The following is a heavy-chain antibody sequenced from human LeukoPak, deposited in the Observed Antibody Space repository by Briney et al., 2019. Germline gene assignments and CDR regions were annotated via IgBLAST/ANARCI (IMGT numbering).Heavy chain of an antibody. V-gene: IGHV3-23*01. D-gene: IGHD1-26*01. CDR3: AKSQDGGRLFHFDY. CDR2: ISGSGGST. CDR1: GFTFSSYA. Sequence: GGSLRLSCATSGFTFSSYAMSWVRQAPGKGLEWVSVISGSGGSTYSADSVKGRFTISRDNSKNTLYLQMNSLRAEDTAVYFCAKSQDGGRLFHFDYWGQGTLVTVSS. J-gene: IGHJ4*02.